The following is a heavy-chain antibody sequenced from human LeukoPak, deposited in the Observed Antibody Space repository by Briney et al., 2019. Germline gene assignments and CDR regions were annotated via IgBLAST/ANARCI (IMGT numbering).Heavy chain of an antibody. V-gene: IGHV4-59*12. J-gene: IGHJ4*02. CDR3: ARGDPALSV. CDR2: IYYSGST. Sequence: PSETLSLTCSVSGGSISSYYWSWMRQPPGKGLEWIGYIYYSGSTNYNPSLKSRVTISVDKSKNQFSLKLSSVTAAGTAVYYCARGDPALSVWGQGTLVTVSS. CDR1: GGSISSYY.